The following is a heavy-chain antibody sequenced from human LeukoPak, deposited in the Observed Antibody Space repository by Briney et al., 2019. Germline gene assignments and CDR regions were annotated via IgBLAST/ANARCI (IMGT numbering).Heavy chain of an antibody. J-gene: IGHJ4*02. CDR3: ARETGTYLR. V-gene: IGHV3-53*01. CDR1: GFTVSSTY. CDR2: IYSGGST. Sequence: GGSLRLSCAASGFTVSSTYMTWVRQAPGKGLERVSIIYSGGSTSYADSVKGRFTISRDSSKNTLYLQMNSLRADDTAVYYCARETGTYLRWGQGTLVTVSS. D-gene: IGHD1-26*01.